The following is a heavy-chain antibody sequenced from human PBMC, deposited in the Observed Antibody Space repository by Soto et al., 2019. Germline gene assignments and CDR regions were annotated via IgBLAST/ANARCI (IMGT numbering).Heavy chain of an antibody. CDR3: ATVAYNYDSSGRIRGYCFDY. D-gene: IGHD3-22*01. Sequence: SETLSLTCAVSGYSISSGYYWGWIRQPPGKGLEWIGSIYHSGSTYYNPSPKKRVTISVDTSKNQFSLKLSSVTAADTAVYYCATVAYNYDSSGRIRGYCFDYWGQGTLVTVSS. CDR1: GYSISSGYY. CDR2: IYHSGST. J-gene: IGHJ4*02. V-gene: IGHV4-38-2*01.